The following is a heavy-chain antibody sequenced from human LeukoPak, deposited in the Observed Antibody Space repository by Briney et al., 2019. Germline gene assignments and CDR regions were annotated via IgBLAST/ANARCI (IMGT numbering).Heavy chain of an antibody. CDR3: AKDRGGSSELGDAFDV. Sequence: GGSLRLSCAASGFTFSSYWMSWVRQAPGKGLEWVAVISYDGSNKYYADSVKGRFTISRDNSKNSLYLQMNSLRVEDTALYYCAKDRGGSSELGDAFDVWGQGTMVRVSS. CDR2: ISYDGSNK. V-gene: IGHV3-30*18. D-gene: IGHD1-26*01. J-gene: IGHJ3*01. CDR1: GFTFSSYW.